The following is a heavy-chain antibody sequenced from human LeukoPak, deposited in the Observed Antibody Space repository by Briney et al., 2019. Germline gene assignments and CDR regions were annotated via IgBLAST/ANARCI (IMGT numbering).Heavy chain of an antibody. Sequence: PSETLSLTCTVSGGSISSGDYYWSWIRQPPGKGLEWIGYIYYSGSTYYNPSLKSRVTISVDTSKNQFSLKLSSVTAADTAVYYCSTVTTAGWFDPWGQGTLVTVSS. CDR1: GGSISSGDYY. D-gene: IGHD4-17*01. CDR3: STVTTAGWFDP. J-gene: IGHJ5*02. CDR2: IYYSGST. V-gene: IGHV4-30-4*01.